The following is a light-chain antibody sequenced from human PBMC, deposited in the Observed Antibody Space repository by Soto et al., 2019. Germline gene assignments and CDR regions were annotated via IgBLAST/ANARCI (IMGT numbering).Light chain of an antibody. J-gene: IGKJ2*01. CDR3: QQSYTVPPYT. V-gene: IGKV1-39*01. CDR2: ATS. CDR1: QSISSY. Sequence: DVQMTQSPSSLSASVGDRVTITCRASQSISSYLNWYQQKPGHAPELLIYATSSLQSGVPSRFSGSGSGTEFTLTINSLQPEDFATYYCQQSYTVPPYTFGQGTKLEIK.